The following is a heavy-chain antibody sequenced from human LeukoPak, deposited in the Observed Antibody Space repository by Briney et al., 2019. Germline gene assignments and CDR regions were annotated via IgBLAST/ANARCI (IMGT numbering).Heavy chain of an antibody. D-gene: IGHD6-19*01. CDR1: GFTFSSYS. Sequence: PGGSLRLSCAASGFTFSSYSMNWVRQAPGKGLEWVSSISSSSSYIYYADSVKGRFTISRDNAKNSLYLQMNSLRAEDTAVYYCARDGSGDLHFDYWGQGTLVTVSS. CDR3: ARDGSGDLHFDY. V-gene: IGHV3-21*01. CDR2: ISSSSSYI. J-gene: IGHJ4*02.